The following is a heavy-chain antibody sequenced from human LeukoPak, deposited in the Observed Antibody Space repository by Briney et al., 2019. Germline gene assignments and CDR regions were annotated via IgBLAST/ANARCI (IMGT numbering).Heavy chain of an antibody. D-gene: IGHD1-20*01. V-gene: IGHV3-13*01. CDR2: ISTAGDT. J-gene: IGHJ4*02. Sequence: PGGSLRLSCAASGFTFSSYDMHWVRHAPGKGLEWVSAISTAGDTYYPGSVKGRFTISRENAKNSLYLQMNSLRAGDTAVYYCARGSITGTTGYFDYWGQGTLVTVSS. CDR3: ARGSITGTTGYFDY. CDR1: GFTFSSYD.